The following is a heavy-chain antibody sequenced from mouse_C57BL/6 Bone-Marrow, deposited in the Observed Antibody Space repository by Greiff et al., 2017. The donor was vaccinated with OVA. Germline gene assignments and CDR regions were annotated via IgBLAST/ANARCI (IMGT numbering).Heavy chain of an antibody. J-gene: IGHJ4*01. V-gene: IGHV1-15*01. CDR3: TGGYSNYYAMDY. CDR2: IDPETGGT. CDR1: GYTFTDYE. D-gene: IGHD2-5*01. Sequence: VQLQQSGAELVRPGASVTLSCKASGYTFTDYEMHWVKQTPVHGLEWIGAIDPETGGTAYNQKFKGKAILTADKSYSTAYMELRSLTSEDSAVYYCTGGYSNYYAMDYWGQGTSVTVSS.